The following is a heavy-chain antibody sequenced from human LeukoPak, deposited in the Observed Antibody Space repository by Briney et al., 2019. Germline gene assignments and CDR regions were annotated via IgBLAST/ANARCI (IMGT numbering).Heavy chain of an antibody. CDR3: AKDRWLQGYFDY. CDR2: IRHDGSNK. CDR1: GFVFSNYG. Sequence: GGSLRLSCTTSGFVFSNYGMHWVRQAPGKGLEWVAFIRHDGSNKYYADSVKGRCTISRDNSKKTVYLQMNSLRTEDTAVYYCAKDRWLQGYFDYWGQGTLVTVSS. J-gene: IGHJ4*02. D-gene: IGHD5-24*01. V-gene: IGHV3-30*02.